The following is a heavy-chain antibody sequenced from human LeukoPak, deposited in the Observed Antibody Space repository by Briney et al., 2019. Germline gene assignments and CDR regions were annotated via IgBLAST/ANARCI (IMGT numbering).Heavy chain of an antibody. V-gene: IGHV1-69*01. J-gene: IGHJ4*02. CDR1: GGTFSSNA. Sequence: GSSVNVSCKASGGTFSSNAISWVRQAPGQGLEWMGGIIPIFGTTNYAQKFQGRVTITADESTSTAYMELSSLRSEDTAVYYCAREGSSGFGDYWGQGTLVTVSS. CDR2: IIPIFGTT. CDR3: AREGSSGFGDY. D-gene: IGHD6-19*01.